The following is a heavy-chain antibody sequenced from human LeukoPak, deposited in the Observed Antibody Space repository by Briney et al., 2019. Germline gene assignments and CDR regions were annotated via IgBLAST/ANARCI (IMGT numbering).Heavy chain of an antibody. Sequence: GGSLRLSCAASGFTFSSYEMNWVRQAPGKGLEWVSYISSSGSTIYCADSVKGRFTISRDNAKNSLYLQMNSLRAEDTAVYYCARADSYGADYWGQGTLVTVSS. D-gene: IGHD5-18*01. CDR2: ISSSGSTI. J-gene: IGHJ4*02. V-gene: IGHV3-48*03. CDR1: GFTFSSYE. CDR3: ARADSYGADY.